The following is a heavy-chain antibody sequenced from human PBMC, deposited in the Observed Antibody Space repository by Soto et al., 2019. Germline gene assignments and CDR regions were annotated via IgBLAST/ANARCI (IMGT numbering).Heavy chain of an antibody. CDR1: GGTFSSYA. J-gene: IGHJ5*02. CDR3: ARDVDTAMDSNWFEP. V-gene: IGHV1-69*13. CDR2: IIPIFGTA. Sequence: GASVKVSCKASGGTFSSYAISWVRQAPGQGLEWMGGIIPIFGTANYAQKFQGRVTITADESTSTAYMELSSLRSEDTAVYYCARDVDTAMDSNWFEPWGQGTLVTVSS. D-gene: IGHD5-18*01.